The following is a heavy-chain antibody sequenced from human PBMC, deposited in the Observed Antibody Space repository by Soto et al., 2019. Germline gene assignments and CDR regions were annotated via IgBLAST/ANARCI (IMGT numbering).Heavy chain of an antibody. CDR3: VRPVTGETWLIFAY. Sequence: SETLSLTCAVYGGSFSGYYWAWIRQPPGKGLEWIGSIYYSGSTYYNPSLKSRVTISVDTSKNQFSLKLRSVTAADTAVYYCVRPVTGETWLIFAYCGQGTLVTVYS. CDR2: IYYSGST. CDR1: GGSFSGYY. V-gene: IGHV4-39*01. D-gene: IGHD5-12*01. J-gene: IGHJ4*02.